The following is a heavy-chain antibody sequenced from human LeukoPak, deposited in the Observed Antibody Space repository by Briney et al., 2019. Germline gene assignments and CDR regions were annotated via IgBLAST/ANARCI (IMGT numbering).Heavy chain of an antibody. Sequence: GGSLRLSCAASGFTFSDYYMSWIRQAPGKGLEWVSYISSSGSTIYYADSVKGRFTISRDNAKNSLYLQMNSLRAEDTAVCYCARDDYDFWSGYYDYWGQGTLVTVSS. CDR3: ARDDYDFWSGYYDY. CDR2: ISSSGSTI. V-gene: IGHV3-11*01. CDR1: GFTFSDYY. D-gene: IGHD3-3*01. J-gene: IGHJ4*02.